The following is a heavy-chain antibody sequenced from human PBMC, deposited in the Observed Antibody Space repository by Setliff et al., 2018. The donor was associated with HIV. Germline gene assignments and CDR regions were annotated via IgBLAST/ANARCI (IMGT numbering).Heavy chain of an antibody. CDR2: INPNSGGT. CDR1: GYTFTGYY. CDR3: ARGALVATIDYFDY. D-gene: IGHD5-12*01. Sequence: ASVKVSCKASGYTFTGYYMHWVRQAPGQGLEWMGRINPNSGGTNYAQKFQGRVTMTRDTSTSTVYMELSSLRSEDTAVYYCARGALVATIDYFDYWGQGTLVTVSS. V-gene: IGHV1-2*06. J-gene: IGHJ4*02.